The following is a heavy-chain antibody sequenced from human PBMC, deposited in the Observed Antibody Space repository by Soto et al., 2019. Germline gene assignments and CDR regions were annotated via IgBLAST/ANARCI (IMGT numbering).Heavy chain of an antibody. CDR2: IGTKTVGGST. V-gene: IGHV3-15*04. CDR3: ITSRGSH. Sequence: EVQLVESGGGLLEPGGSLRLSCAASGFTFSSSLMGWVRQAPWKGLEYVGRIGTKTVGGSTDYTAPVKGRFTVSRDDSKNALYLQLQSLKTEETSVYFCITSRGSHWGQVALVTVSS. D-gene: IGHD1-26*01. J-gene: IGHJ4*02. CDR1: GFTFSSSL.